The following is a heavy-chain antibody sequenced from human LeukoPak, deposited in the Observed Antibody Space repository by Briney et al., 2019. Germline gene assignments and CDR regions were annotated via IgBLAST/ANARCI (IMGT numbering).Heavy chain of an antibody. CDR3: ARYDSGWNDY. CDR1: GFTFSSFN. Sequence: GGSLRLSCAASGFTFSSFNMNWVRQAPGKGLEWVSSISSTSSLIWYADSLKGRFTISRDNAKNSLYLQMDSLRAEDTAVYYCARYDSGWNDYWGQGTLVTVSS. V-gene: IGHV3-21*01. J-gene: IGHJ4*02. D-gene: IGHD6-19*01. CDR2: ISSTSSLI.